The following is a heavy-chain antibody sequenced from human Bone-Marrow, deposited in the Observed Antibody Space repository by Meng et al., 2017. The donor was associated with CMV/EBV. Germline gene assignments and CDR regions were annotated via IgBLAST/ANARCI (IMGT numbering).Heavy chain of an antibody. V-gene: IGHV3-30*04. D-gene: IGHD1-1*01. CDR3: ARDLAMGTGYGMDV. CDR1: GCTFSSYA. CDR2: ISYDGSNK. J-gene: IGHJ6*02. Sequence: GESLKIPCAASGCTFSSYAMHWVRQAPGKGLEWVAVISYDGSNKYYADSVKGRFTISRDNSKNTLYLQMNSLRAEDTAVYYCARDLAMGTGYGMDVWGQGTTVTVSS.